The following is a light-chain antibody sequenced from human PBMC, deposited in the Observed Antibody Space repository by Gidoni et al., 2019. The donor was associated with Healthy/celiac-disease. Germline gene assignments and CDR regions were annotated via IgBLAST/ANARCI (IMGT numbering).Light chain of an antibody. CDR1: SSNIGAGYD. Sequence: QSVLTQPPSVSGAPGQRVTIPCTGSSSNIGAGYDVHWYQQLPGTAPKLLIYGNSNRPSGVPDRFSGSKSGTSASLAITGLQAEDEADYCCQSYDSSLSGVVFCGGTKLTVL. CDR3: QSYDSSLSGVV. J-gene: IGLJ2*01. V-gene: IGLV1-40*01. CDR2: GNS.